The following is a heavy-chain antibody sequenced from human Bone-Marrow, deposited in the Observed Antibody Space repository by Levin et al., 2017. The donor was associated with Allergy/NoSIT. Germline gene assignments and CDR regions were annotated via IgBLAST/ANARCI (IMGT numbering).Heavy chain of an antibody. CDR1: GFTFSSYS. V-gene: IGHV3-23*01. J-gene: IGHJ4*02. Sequence: SGGSLRLSCAASGFTFSSYSMTWVRQAPGKGLEWVSIISGGGGTIYYADSVKGRFTISRDNSKNTLYLQMNSLRAEDTAIYYCAKEYSDYPDPFDYWGQGTLVTVSS. CDR2: ISGGGGTI. D-gene: IGHD4-11*01. CDR3: AKEYSDYPDPFDY.